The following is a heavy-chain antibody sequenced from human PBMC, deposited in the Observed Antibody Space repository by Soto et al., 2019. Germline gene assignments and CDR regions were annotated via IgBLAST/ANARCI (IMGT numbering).Heavy chain of an antibody. CDR3: ARDSAKYPVDY. V-gene: IGHV1-3*01. D-gene: IGHD2-2*01. J-gene: IGHJ4*02. CDR1: GYTFTSYA. CDR2: INAGNGNT. Sequence: QVQLVQSGAEVKKPGASVKVSCKASGYTFTSYAMHWVRQAPGQRLEWMGWINAGNGNTKYSQKFQGRVTITRDTSARNAYMERSSLRSEDTAVYYCARDSAKYPVDYWVQGTRVTVSS.